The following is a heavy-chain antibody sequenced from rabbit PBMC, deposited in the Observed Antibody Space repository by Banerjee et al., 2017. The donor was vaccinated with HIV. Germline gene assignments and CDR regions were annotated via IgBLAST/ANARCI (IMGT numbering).Heavy chain of an antibody. CDR1: GFSLTSSDY. Sequence: LTLTCTASGFSLTSSDYMCWVRQAPGKGLEWIACIDIGSRDFTYYASWAKGRFTISKSSSTTVTLQMTSLTVADTATYFCARDTGSSFSTYGMDLWGQGTLVTVS. CDR3: ARDTGSSFSTYGMDL. V-gene: IGHV1S40*01. D-gene: IGHD8-1*01. J-gene: IGHJ6*01. CDR2: IDIGSRDFT.